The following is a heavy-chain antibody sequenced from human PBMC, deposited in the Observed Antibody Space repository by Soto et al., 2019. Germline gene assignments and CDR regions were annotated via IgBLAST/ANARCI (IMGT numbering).Heavy chain of an antibody. CDR2: IYYTGRT. J-gene: IGHJ5*02. D-gene: IGHD4-17*01. CDR1: GGPIRTGGYY. Sequence: SETLSLTCTVSGGPIRTGGYYWSWIRQHPGKGLEWLGYIYYTGRTYYNPSLKNRLTMSVDMSKSQFSLKLTSLTAADTAVYYCAKDPSPQPTTVVTPGWFDPWCQGILVTVSS. V-gene: IGHV4-31*03. CDR3: AKDPSPQPTTVVTPGWFDP.